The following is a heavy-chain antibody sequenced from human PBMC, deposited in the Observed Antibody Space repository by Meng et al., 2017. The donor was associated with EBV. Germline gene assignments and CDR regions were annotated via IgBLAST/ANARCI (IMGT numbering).Heavy chain of an antibody. Sequence: QVQVVELGAEVKKPGASVKVSCKAAGGTFSSYAISWVRQAPGQGLEWMGGIIPIFGTANYAQKFQGRVTITADKSTSTAYMELSSLRSEDTAVYYCARAEIAAAGRLDYWGQGTLVTVSS. CDR1: GGTFSSYA. J-gene: IGHJ4*02. V-gene: IGHV1-69*06. CDR3: ARAEIAAAGRLDY. CDR2: IIPIFGTA. D-gene: IGHD6-13*01.